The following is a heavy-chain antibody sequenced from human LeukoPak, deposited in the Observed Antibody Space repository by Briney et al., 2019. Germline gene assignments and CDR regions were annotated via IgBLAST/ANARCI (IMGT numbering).Heavy chain of an antibody. J-gene: IGHJ5*02. CDR3: AGLGYCCNDNCHPTA. V-gene: IGHV4-4*02. CDR2: VYHRGST. D-gene: IGHD2-8*01. Sequence: SGTLSLTCAVSGGSISSRNWWSWVRQPPGKGLEWIGEVYHRGSTNYNPSLKSRLTISLDTSKNQFSLMLSSVIAADTAVYYCAGLGYCCNDNCHPTAWGPGTLVTVSS. CDR1: GGSISSRNW.